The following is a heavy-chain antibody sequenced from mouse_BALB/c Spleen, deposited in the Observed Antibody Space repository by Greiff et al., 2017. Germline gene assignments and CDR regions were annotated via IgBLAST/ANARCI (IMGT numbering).Heavy chain of an antibody. CDR1: GFSLTSYG. J-gene: IGHJ4*01. Sequence: QVQLKESGPGLVAPSQSLSITCTVSGFSLTSYGVHWVRQPPGKGLEWLGVIWAGGSTNYNSALMSRLSISKDNSKSQVFLKMNSLQTDDTAMYYCASIYDYDGAYAMDYWGQGTSVTVSS. CDR2: IWAGGST. D-gene: IGHD2-4*01. V-gene: IGHV2-9*02. CDR3: ASIYDYDGAYAMDY.